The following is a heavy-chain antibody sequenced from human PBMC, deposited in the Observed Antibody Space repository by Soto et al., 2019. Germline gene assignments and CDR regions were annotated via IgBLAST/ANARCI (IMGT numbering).Heavy chain of an antibody. V-gene: IGHV1-18*01. J-gene: IGHJ6*02. Sequence: ASVKVSFKASGFTFSNYGLNWGRQAPGQGLEWMGWVSANNGHTNYAQNLQGRVSMTTDTSTSTAYMELRGLTFDDTAVYYCARDIESVTAKHFFYYYAMDVWGQGTTVTVSS. D-gene: IGHD2-8*01. CDR1: GFTFSNYG. CDR3: ARDIESVTAKHFFYYYAMDV. CDR2: VSANNGHT.